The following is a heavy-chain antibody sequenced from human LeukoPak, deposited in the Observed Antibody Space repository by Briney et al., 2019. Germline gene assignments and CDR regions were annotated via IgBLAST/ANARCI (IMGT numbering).Heavy chain of an antibody. CDR1: GFTFGAYA. CDR3: ARRIRGEVTARPVDY. Sequence: TGGSLTLSCAASGFTFGAYARSWVRQAPGKGLEWVSSIYNSGGYTYYAYPVKGGFTISRDNSNNTLFMQLNSLRGEESAVYYCARRIRGEVTARPVDYWGQGTLVRVSS. J-gene: IGHJ4*02. D-gene: IGHD6-6*01. V-gene: IGHV3-23*01. CDR2: IYNSGGYT.